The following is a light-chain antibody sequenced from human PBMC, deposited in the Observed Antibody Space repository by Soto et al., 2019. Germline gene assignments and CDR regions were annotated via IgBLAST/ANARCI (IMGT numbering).Light chain of an antibody. CDR3: QLFNSYPMT. CDR1: QDIRGA. V-gene: IGKV1-13*02. Sequence: AIQLTQSPSSLSASVGDRVTITCRASQDIRGALAWYQQKPGKAPKILIYDVSTLESGVPSRFSGSSSGTDFTLNISSLQPVDFATYYCQLFNSYPMTFGQGTRLEIK. CDR2: DVS. J-gene: IGKJ5*01.